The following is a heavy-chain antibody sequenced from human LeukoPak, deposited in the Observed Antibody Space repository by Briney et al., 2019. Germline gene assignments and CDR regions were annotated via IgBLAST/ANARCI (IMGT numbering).Heavy chain of an antibody. CDR2: ITPSGGT. Sequence: ASVKVSCKASGYTFTSYAMHWVRQAPGQGLEWMGWITPSGGTNYPQKFQGRVAITRDTSITTAYMDLSRLTSDDTAVYYCARVVGYPELWLDAYYFDYWGQGTLVTVSS. D-gene: IGHD5-18*01. CDR3: ARVVGYPELWLDAYYFDY. J-gene: IGHJ4*02. CDR1: GYTFTSYA. V-gene: IGHV1-2*02.